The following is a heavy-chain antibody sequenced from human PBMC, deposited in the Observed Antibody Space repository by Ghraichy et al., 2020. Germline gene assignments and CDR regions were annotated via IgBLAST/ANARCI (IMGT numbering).Heavy chain of an antibody. CDR3: AKDRNAIVVVPADGMDV. J-gene: IGHJ6*02. CDR1: GFTFSSYA. V-gene: IGHV3-23*01. Sequence: GGSLRLSCAASGFTFSSYAMSWVRQAPGKGLEWVSAISGSGGSTYYADSVKGRFTISRDNSKNTLYLQMNSLRAEDTAVYYCAKDRNAIVVVPADGMDVWGQGTTVTVSS. D-gene: IGHD2-2*01. CDR2: ISGSGGST.